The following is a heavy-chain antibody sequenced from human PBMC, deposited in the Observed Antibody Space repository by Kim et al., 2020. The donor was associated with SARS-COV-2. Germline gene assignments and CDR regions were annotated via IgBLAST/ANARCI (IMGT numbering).Heavy chain of an antibody. CDR1: GGSISSSSYY. CDR3: ARHKGSGLRPFDY. V-gene: IGHV4-39*01. CDR2: IYYSGST. J-gene: IGHJ4*02. D-gene: IGHD3-10*01. Sequence: SETLSLTCTVSGGSISSSSYYWGWIRQPPGKGLEWIGSIYYSGSTYYNPSLKSRVTISVDTSKNQFSLKLSSVTAADTAVYYCARHKGSGLRPFDYWGQGTLVTVSS.